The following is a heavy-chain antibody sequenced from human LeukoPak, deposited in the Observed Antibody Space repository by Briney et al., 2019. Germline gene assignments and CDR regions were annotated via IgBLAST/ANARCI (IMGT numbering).Heavy chain of an antibody. CDR2: IIPILGIA. J-gene: IGHJ4*02. V-gene: IGHV1-69*04. Sequence: GASVKVSCKASGGTFSSYAISWVRQAPGQGLEWMGRIIPILGIANYAQKFQGRVTITADKSTSTAYMELSSLRSEDTAVYYCARDTDGYAIDYWGQGTLVTVSS. D-gene: IGHD5-24*01. CDR3: ARDTDGYAIDY. CDR1: GGTFSSYA.